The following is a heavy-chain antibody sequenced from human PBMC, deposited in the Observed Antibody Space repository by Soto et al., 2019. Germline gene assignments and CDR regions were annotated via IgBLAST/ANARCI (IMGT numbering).Heavy chain of an antibody. V-gene: IGHV1-69*13. CDR2: IIPIFGTA. CDR1: GGTFSSYA. CDR3: ASRGRYYYYYGMDV. D-gene: IGHD5-12*01. Sequence: GASVKVSCKASGGTFSSYAISWVRQAPGQGLEWMGGIIPIFGTANYAQKFQGRVTITADESTSTAYMELSSLRSEDTAVYYCASRGRYYYYYGMDVWGQGTTVTVSS. J-gene: IGHJ6*02.